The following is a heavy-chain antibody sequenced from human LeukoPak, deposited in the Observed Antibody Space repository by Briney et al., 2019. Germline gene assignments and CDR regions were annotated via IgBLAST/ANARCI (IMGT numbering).Heavy chain of an antibody. D-gene: IGHD2-2*01. CDR2: IYYSGST. CDR3: ARDDLYCSSTSCPVHAFDI. V-gene: IGHV4-31*03. CDR1: GGSISSGGYY. Sequence: SQTLSPTCTVSGGSISSGGYYWSWIRQHPGKGLEWIGYIYYSGSTYYNPSLKSRVTISVDTSKNQFSLKLSSVTAADTAVYYCARDDLYCSSTSCPVHAFDIWGQGTMVTVSS. J-gene: IGHJ3*02.